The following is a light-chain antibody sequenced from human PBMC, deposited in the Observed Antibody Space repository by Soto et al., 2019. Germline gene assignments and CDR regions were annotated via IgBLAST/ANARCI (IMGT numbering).Light chain of an antibody. Sequence: EIVLTRSPATLSLSPGERATLSCRASQSVVNYLAWYEQKPGQAPRLLIYDASNRAAGIPARFSGSGSGTDFTLTISSLEPEDFAVYYCQQRNFWPITFGQGTRLEIK. CDR1: QSVVNY. V-gene: IGKV3-11*01. J-gene: IGKJ5*01. CDR2: DAS. CDR3: QQRNFWPIT.